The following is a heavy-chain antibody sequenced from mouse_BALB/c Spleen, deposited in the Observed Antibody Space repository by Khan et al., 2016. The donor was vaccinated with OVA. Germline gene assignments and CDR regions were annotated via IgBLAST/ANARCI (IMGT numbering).Heavy chain of an antibody. CDR2: ISSGSATI. CDR3: ARSKITSWYFDV. J-gene: IGHJ1*01. V-gene: IGHV5-17*02. CDR1: GFTFSHFG. Sequence: EVELVESGGGLVQPGGSRKLSCAASGFTFSHFGMHWVRQAPEKGLEWVVYISSGSATIYYVDTMKGRFTISRDNPKNTLFLHMTSLRSEDTAMYYCARSKITSWYFDVWGAGTTVTVSS. D-gene: IGHD2-4*01.